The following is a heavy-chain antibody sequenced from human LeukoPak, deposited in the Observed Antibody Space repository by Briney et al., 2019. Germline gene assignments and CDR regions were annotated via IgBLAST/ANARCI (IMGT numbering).Heavy chain of an antibody. CDR3: AKALITTIYYYYMDV. CDR1: GFTFSSYS. J-gene: IGHJ6*03. CDR2: ISSSSNYI. D-gene: IGHD5-12*01. Sequence: PGGSLRLSCAASGFTFSSYSMNWVRQAPGKGLEWVSSISSSSNYIYYADSVKGRFTIFRDNAKNSLYLQMNSLRAEDTAVYYCAKALITTIYYYYMDVWGKGTTVTVSS. V-gene: IGHV3-21*04.